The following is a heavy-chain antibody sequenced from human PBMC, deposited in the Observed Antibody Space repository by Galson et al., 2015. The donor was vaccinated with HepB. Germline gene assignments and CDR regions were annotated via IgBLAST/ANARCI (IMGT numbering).Heavy chain of an antibody. CDR1: GFTFSSYR. J-gene: IGHJ6*02. CDR3: ARGASDFDRLDGMDV. V-gene: IGHV3-48*01. D-gene: IGHD3-9*01. CDR2: ISSSTSTI. Sequence: SLRLSCAASGFTFSSYRMNWVRQAPGKGLEWVSYISSSTSTIYYADSVKGRFTISRDNAKNSLYLQMNSLRAEDTAVYYCARGASDFDRLDGMDVWGQGTTVTVSS.